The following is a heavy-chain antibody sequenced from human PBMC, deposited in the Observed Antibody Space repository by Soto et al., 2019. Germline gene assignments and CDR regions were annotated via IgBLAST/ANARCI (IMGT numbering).Heavy chain of an antibody. CDR1: GYTFTSYY. J-gene: IGHJ4*02. CDR2: INPSGGST. Sequence: QVQLVQSGAEVKKPGASVKVSCKASGYTFTSYYMHWVRQAPGQGLERMGIINPSGGSTSYAQKFQGRVTMTRDTSTSTVYMELSSLRSEDTAVYYCARDNRDSSGYYTLYYFDYWGQGTLVTVSS. V-gene: IGHV1-46*01. D-gene: IGHD3-22*01. CDR3: ARDNRDSSGYYTLYYFDY.